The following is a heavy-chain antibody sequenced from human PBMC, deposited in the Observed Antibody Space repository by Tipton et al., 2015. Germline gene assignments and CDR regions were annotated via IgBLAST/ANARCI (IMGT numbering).Heavy chain of an antibody. D-gene: IGHD3-3*01. J-gene: IGHJ6*02. Sequence: QVQLVQSGAEVRQPGSSVKVSCKMSGDTLDRYVITWIRQAPGQGLKWMGGIFVALNGTTYAQEFQARLTMTADEASHAAYMDLSGLRSEDTALYFCGAVDSVHMPPSGGWRGSPLDLWGQGTIVTVSS. CDR1: GDTLDRYV. V-gene: IGHV1-69*01. CDR3: GAVDSVHMPPSGGWRGSPLDL. CDR2: IFVALNGT.